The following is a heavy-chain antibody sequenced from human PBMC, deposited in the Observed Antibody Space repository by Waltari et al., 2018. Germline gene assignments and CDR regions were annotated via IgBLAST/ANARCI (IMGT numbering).Heavy chain of an antibody. J-gene: IGHJ4*02. CDR1: CDSMNYW. D-gene: IGHD2-15*01. V-gene: IGHV4-4*02. Sequence: QLQLQESGPGRVKPSGTLSLICAVSCDSMNYWWSWVRQTPGKGLEWIGQVLGSGRTNYNPSFARRVTISLDTYTHQFARKMTSATAADTALYYCARDRGRGLYLDTWGQGILVTVSP. CDR3: ARDRGRGLYLDT. CDR2: VLGSGRT.